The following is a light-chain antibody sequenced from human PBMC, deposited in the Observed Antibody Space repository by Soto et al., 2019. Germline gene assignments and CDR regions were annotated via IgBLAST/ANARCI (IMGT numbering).Light chain of an antibody. Sequence: QPVLTQPPSASGTPGQRVTISCSGSSSNIGSNTVNWYQQLPGTAPKLLIYSNNQRPSGVPDRFSGSKSGTSASLAISGLQSEDEADYYCAAWDDSLNGFYVVGTGTKLTVL. V-gene: IGLV1-44*01. CDR1: SSNIGSNT. CDR2: SNN. CDR3: AAWDDSLNGFYV. J-gene: IGLJ1*01.